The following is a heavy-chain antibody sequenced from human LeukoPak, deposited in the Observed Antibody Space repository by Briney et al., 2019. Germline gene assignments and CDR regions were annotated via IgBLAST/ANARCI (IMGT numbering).Heavy chain of an antibody. Sequence: GGSLRLSCAASGFTFSSYWMSWVRQAPGKGLEWVANIKQDGSEKYYVDSVKGRFTISRDNAKNSLYLQMNSVRAEDTAVYYCARHTKGRTYGMDVWGQGTTVTVSS. CDR2: IKQDGSEK. D-gene: IGHD2-8*01. J-gene: IGHJ6*02. V-gene: IGHV3-7*04. CDR3: ARHTKGRTYGMDV. CDR1: GFTFSSYW.